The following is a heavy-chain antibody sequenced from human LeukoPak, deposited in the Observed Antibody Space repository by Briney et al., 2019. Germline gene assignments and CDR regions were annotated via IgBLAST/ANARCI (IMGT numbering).Heavy chain of an antibody. Sequence: GESGLIPCKGSGYRFTTYWIGWVRQVPGKGLEWMGIIYPGDSDTRYSPSFQGQVTISADKSITTAYMQWTSLKASDSAMYYCARQYYDSSDYWGYWGQGTLVTVSS. J-gene: IGHJ4*02. CDR1: GYRFTTYW. CDR3: ARQYYDSSDYWGY. D-gene: IGHD3-22*01. CDR2: IYPGDSDT. V-gene: IGHV5-51*01.